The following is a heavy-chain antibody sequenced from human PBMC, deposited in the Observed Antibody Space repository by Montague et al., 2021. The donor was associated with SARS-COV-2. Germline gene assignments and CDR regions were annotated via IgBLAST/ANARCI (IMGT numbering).Heavy chain of an antibody. V-gene: IGHV3-21*01. Sequence: SLRLSCAASGFTFSSYSMNRVRQAPGKGLEWVSSISSSSSYIYYTDSVKGRFTISRDNAKNSLYLQMNSLRAEDTAVYYCARARGIGNYYYGMDVWGQGTTLTVSS. CDR2: ISSSSSYI. D-gene: IGHD2-21*01. CDR1: GFTFSSYS. CDR3: ARARGIGNYYYGMDV. J-gene: IGHJ6*02.